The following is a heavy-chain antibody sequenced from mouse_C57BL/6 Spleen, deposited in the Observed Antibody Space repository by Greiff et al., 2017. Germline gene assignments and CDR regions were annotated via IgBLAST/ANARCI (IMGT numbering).Heavy chain of an antibody. D-gene: IGHD1-1*01. CDR2: INPNNGGT. J-gene: IGHJ3*01. CDR3: AREALITTVVPVAY. Sequence: EVQLQQSGPELVKPGASVKIPCKASGYTFTDYNMDWVKQSHGKSLEWIGDINPNNGGTIYNQKFKGKATLTVDKSSSTAYMELRSLTSEDTAVYYCAREALITTVVPVAYWGQGTLVTVSA. CDR1: GYTFTDYN. V-gene: IGHV1-18*01.